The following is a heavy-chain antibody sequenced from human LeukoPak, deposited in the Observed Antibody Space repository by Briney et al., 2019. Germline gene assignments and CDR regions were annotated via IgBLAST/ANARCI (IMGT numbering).Heavy chain of an antibody. D-gene: IGHD3-3*01. J-gene: IGHJ5*02. CDR1: GFTFSSYG. CDR3: AKEPYYDFPNWFDP. CDR2: ISYDGSNK. V-gene: IGHV3-30*18. Sequence: GGSLRLSCAASGFTFSSYGMHWVRQAPGKGLEWVAVISYDGSNKYYADSVKGRFTISRDNSKNTLYLQMNSLRAEDTAVYYCAKEPYYDFPNWFDPWGQGTLVTVSS.